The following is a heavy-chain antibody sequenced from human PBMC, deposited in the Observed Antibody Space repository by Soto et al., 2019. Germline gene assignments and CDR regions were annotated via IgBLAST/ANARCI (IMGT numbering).Heavy chain of an antibody. CDR2: VKSKADGGLG. Sequence: EVQLVESGGGLVKPGGSLRLSCAASGFPFNNAWINWVRQVPGKGLEWVGRVKSKADGGLGDYAAPVKGRFVVSRDDSKDIVYLQMNSLKIEDTGVYYCTTDSRTTLPEIRFDYWGHGTQVTVSS. V-gene: IGHV3-15*07. D-gene: IGHD1-26*01. CDR1: GFPFNNAW. CDR3: TTDSRTTLPEIRFDY. J-gene: IGHJ4*01.